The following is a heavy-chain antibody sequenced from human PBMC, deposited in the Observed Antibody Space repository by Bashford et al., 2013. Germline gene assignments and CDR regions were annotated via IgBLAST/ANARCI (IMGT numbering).Heavy chain of an antibody. V-gene: IGHV7-4-1*02. CDR3: ARGLTYCTGGVCYTNYYYYYMDV. Sequence: ASVKVSCKASGYTFTSYAMNWVRQAPGQGLEWMGWINTNTGNPTYAQGFTGRFVFSLDTSVSTAYLQISSLKAEDTAVYYCARGLTYCTGGVCYTNYYYYYMDVWGKGTTVTVSS. D-gene: IGHD2-8*02. J-gene: IGHJ6*03. CDR2: INTNTGNP. CDR1: GYTFTSYA.